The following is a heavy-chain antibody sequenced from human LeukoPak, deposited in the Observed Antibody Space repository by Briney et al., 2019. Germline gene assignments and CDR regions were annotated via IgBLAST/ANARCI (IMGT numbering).Heavy chain of an antibody. CDR1: GGSISSGSYY. V-gene: IGHV4-61*02. D-gene: IGHD3-22*01. CDR3: ARERITMIVVVNGPFDY. Sequence: TLSLTCTVSGGSISSGSYYWSWIRQPAGKGLEWIGRIYTSGSTNYNPSLKSRVTISVDTSKNQFSLKLSSVTAADTAVYYCARERITMIVVVNGPFDYWGQGTLVTVSS. CDR2: IYTSGST. J-gene: IGHJ4*02.